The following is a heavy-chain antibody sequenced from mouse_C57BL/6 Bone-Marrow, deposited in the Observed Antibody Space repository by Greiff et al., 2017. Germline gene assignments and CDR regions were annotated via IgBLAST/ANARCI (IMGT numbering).Heavy chain of an antibody. J-gene: IGHJ4*01. CDR3: ARRIYYGNYVMDY. CDR2: INPNNGGT. V-gene: IGHV1-18*01. CDR1: GYTFTDYN. D-gene: IGHD2-1*01. Sequence: EVKLMESGPELVKPGASVKIPCKASGYTFTDYNMDWVKQSHGKSLEWIGDINPNNGGTIYNQKFKGKATLTVDKSSSTAYMELRSLTSEDTAVYYCARRIYYGNYVMDYWGQGTSVTVSS.